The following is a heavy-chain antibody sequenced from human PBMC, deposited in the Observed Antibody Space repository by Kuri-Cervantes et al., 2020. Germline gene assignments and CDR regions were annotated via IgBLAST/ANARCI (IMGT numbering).Heavy chain of an antibody. V-gene: IGHV1-8*01. J-gene: IGHJ5*02. CDR1: RYTFTSYD. Sequence: ASVKVSCKASRYTFTSYDINWVRQATGQGLEWMGWMNPNSGNTGYAQKFQGRVTMTRNTSISTAYMELSSLRSEDTAVYYCARVGIAARLLKFPLDPWGQGTLVTVSS. CDR3: ARVGIAARLLKFPLDP. CDR2: MNPNSGNT. D-gene: IGHD6-6*01.